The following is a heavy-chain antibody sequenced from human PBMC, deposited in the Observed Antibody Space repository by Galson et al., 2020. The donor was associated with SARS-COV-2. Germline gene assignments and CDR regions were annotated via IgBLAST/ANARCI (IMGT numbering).Heavy chain of an antibody. D-gene: IGHD2-2*01. V-gene: IGHV3-7*01. CDR3: ARGGRYCSSTSCPMGRPQRYYYYGLDV. Sequence: GESLKISCAASGFSFSNYWMSWVRQAPGKGLEWVANIKQDGSDKYYVDSVNGRFTISRDNAKNSLYLQMNSLRAEDTAVYYCARGGRYCSSTSCPMGRPQRYYYYGLDVWGQGTTVTVSS. J-gene: IGHJ6*02. CDR1: GFSFSNYW. CDR2: IKQDGSDK.